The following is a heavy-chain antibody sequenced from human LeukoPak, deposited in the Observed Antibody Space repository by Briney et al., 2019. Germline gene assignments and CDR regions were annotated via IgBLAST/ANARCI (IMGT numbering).Heavy chain of an antibody. CDR1: GFTFGSYA. D-gene: IGHD3-22*01. Sequence: QPGGSLRLSCAASGFTFGSYAMSWVRQAPGKGLEWISTVSGGGVSTYYADSVKGRFTISRDNSKSTMDLQMNSLRAEDTALYYCVKDTIGYYQPSDVWGQGTLVTVSS. CDR3: VKDTIGYYQPSDV. V-gene: IGHV3-23*01. CDR2: VSGGGVST. J-gene: IGHJ4*02.